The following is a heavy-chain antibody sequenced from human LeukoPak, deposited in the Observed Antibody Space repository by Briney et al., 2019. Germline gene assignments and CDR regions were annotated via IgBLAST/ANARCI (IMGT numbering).Heavy chain of an antibody. CDR3: ARSSSSSWPFDY. CDR1: GYSFSNPW. CDR2: IYPGDSET. J-gene: IGHJ4*02. D-gene: IGHD6-13*01. V-gene: IGHV5-51*01. Sequence: GESLKISCKGSGYSFSNPWIAWVRQMPRKGLEWMGIIYPGDSETRYSPSFQGQVTISVDKSISTAYLQWSSLKASDTAMYYCARSSSSSWPFDYWGQGTLVTVSS.